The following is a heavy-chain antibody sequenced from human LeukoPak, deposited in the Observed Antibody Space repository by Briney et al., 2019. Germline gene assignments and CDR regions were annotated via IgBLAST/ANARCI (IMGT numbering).Heavy chain of an antibody. D-gene: IGHD3-3*01. J-gene: IGHJ3*02. CDR2: MNPNSGNT. Sequence: GASVKVSCKASGYTFTSYDINWVRQATGQGLEWMGWMNPNSGNTGYAQKFQGRVTITRNTSISTAYMELSSLRSEDTAVYYCARAALNYDFWSGTDAFDIWGQGTMVTVSS. CDR3: ARAALNYDFWSGTDAFDI. CDR1: GYTFTSYD. V-gene: IGHV1-8*03.